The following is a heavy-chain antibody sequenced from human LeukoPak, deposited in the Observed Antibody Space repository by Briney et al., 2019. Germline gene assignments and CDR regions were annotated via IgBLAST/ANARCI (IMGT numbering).Heavy chain of an antibody. Sequence: PGGSLRLSCAASGFAFSDYWMSWVRQAPGKGLEWVANIKQDGSEKYYVDSVKGRFNISRDNAKNSLYLQMNSLRAEDTAVYYCARDPYASGWYPLYYYYRIDVWGQGTTVTVSS. CDR3: ARDPYASGWYPLYYYYRIDV. CDR2: IKQDGSEK. CDR1: GFAFSDYW. D-gene: IGHD6-19*01. J-gene: IGHJ6*02. V-gene: IGHV3-7*01.